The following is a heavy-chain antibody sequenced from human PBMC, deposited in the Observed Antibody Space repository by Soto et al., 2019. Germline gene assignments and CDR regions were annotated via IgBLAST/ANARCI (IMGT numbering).Heavy chain of an antibody. CDR3: ARDEKYGGDYVSGVDY. J-gene: IGHJ4*02. CDR2: ISSSSSYT. Sequence: QVQLVESGGGLVKPGGSLRLSCAASGFTFSDYYMSWIRQAPGKGLEWVSYISSSSSYTNYADSVKGRFTISRDNAKNSLYLQMSSLRAEDTAVYYCARDEKYGGDYVSGVDYWGQGTLVTVSS. CDR1: GFTFSDYY. D-gene: IGHD4-17*01. V-gene: IGHV3-11*06.